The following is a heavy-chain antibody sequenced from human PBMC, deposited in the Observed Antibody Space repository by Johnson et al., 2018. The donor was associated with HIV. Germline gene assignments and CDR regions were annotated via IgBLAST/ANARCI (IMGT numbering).Heavy chain of an antibody. CDR3: ARDWGTRGWDDAFDI. Sequence: QVQVVESGGGVVQPGRSLRLSCAASGFTFSSYAMHWVRQAPGKGLEWAAVISFDGSNKYYTDSVKGRFTISRDNSKNTLYLQMNSLRAEDTAVYYCARDWGTRGWDDAFDIWGQGTMVTVSS. J-gene: IGHJ3*02. CDR2: ISFDGSNK. V-gene: IGHV3-30*04. D-gene: IGHD3-16*01. CDR1: GFTFSSYA.